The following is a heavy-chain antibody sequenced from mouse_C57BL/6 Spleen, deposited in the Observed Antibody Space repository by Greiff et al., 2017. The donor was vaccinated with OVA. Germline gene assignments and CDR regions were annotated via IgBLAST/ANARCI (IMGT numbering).Heavy chain of an antibody. D-gene: IGHD2-5*01. CDR3: ARWSNSWFAY. Sequence: VKLQQPGAELVKPGASVKLSCKASGYTFTSYWMQWVKQRPGQGLEWIGEIDPSDSYTNYNQKFKGKATLTVDTSSSTAYMQLSSLTSEDSAVYYCARWSNSWFAYWGQGTLVTVSA. J-gene: IGHJ3*01. V-gene: IGHV1-50*01. CDR1: GYTFTSYW. CDR2: IDPSDSYT.